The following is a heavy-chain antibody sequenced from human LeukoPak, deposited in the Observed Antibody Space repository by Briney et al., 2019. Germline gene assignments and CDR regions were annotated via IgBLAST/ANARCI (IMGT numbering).Heavy chain of an antibody. V-gene: IGHV3-21*01. CDR1: GFTFSSYW. CDR2: ISSSSSYI. D-gene: IGHD2-15*01. Sequence: GGSLRLSCAASGFTFSSYWMHWVRQAPGKGLEWVSSISSSSSYIYYADSVKGRFTISRDNAKNSLYLQMNSLRAEDTAVYYCARGYCSGGSCYDYYYYYYMDVWGKGTTVTVSS. J-gene: IGHJ6*03. CDR3: ARGYCSGGSCYDYYYYYYMDV.